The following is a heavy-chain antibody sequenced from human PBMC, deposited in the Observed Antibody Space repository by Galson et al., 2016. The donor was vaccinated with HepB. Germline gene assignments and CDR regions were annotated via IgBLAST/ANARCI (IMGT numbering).Heavy chain of an antibody. D-gene: IGHD6-13*01. CDR2: IVVGSGDT. CDR3: AADYSFALIPAAAAPYFDY. Sequence: SVKVSCKASGFTFTNSAVQWVRQTRGQRLEWIGWIVVGSGDTNYAQNFQERVTITWDMSTNTAYMELSSLRSEDTAVYYCAADYSFALIPAAAAPYFDYWGQGMLVSVSS. J-gene: IGHJ4*02. V-gene: IGHV1-58*01. CDR1: GFTFTNSA.